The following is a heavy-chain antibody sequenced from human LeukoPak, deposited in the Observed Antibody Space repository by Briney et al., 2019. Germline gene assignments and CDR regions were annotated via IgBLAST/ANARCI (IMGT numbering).Heavy chain of an antibody. CDR2: IYYSGST. Sequence: SETLSLTCTVSGGSISSYYWSWIRQPPGKGLEWIGYIYYSGSTNYNPSLKSRVTISVDTSKNQFSLKLSSVTAADTAVYYCARDEYYYGSGTPGGYDYWGQGTLVTVSS. CDR1: GGSISSYY. D-gene: IGHD3-10*01. V-gene: IGHV4-59*12. CDR3: ARDEYYYGSGTPGGYDY. J-gene: IGHJ4*02.